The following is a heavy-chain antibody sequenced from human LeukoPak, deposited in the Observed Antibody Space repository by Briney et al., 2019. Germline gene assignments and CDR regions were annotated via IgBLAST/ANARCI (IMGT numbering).Heavy chain of an antibody. CDR1: GGSINSYY. Sequence: SETLSLTCTVSGGSINSYYRSWIRQPPGKGLEWIGYIYYSGSTNYNPSLKSRVTISVDTSKNQFSLKLSSVTAADTAVYYCAREYYGDYVLDYFDYWGQGTLVTVSS. J-gene: IGHJ4*02. V-gene: IGHV4-59*01. CDR3: AREYYGDYVLDYFDY. CDR2: IYYSGST. D-gene: IGHD4-17*01.